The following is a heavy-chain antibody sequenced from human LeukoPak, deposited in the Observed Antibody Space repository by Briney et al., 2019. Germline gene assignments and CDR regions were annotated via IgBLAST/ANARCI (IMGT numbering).Heavy chain of an antibody. Sequence: GGSLRLSCAASGFTFDDYAMHWVRQAPGKGLEWVSGISWNSGTIGYADSVKGRFTISRDNAKNSLYLQMNSLRAEDTALYYCAKDRKDYDILTGYAFDIWGQGTMVTVSS. V-gene: IGHV3-9*01. D-gene: IGHD3-9*01. CDR2: ISWNSGTI. CDR1: GFTFDDYA. CDR3: AKDRKDYDILTGYAFDI. J-gene: IGHJ3*02.